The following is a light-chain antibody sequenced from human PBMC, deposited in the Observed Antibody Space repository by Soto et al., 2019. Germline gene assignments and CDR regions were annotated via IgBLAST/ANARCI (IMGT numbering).Light chain of an antibody. CDR2: DAS. CDR1: QSLGIY. Sequence: IVLTQSPATLSLSPGERATLSCRASQSLGIYLAWYQQKLGQAPRLLIYDASNRATGIPARFSGSGSGTDFTLTITSLEPEDSAVYFCQHRSDSWTFGQGTKVDI. CDR3: QHRSDSWT. J-gene: IGKJ1*01. V-gene: IGKV3-11*01.